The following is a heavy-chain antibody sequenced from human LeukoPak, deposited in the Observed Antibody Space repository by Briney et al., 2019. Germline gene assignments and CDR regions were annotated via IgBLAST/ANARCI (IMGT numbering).Heavy chain of an antibody. CDR3: ASGRGYSSSSRRFDP. CDR1: GGSISSGDYY. Sequence: SQTVSLTCTVSGGSISSGDYYWSWIRQPPGKGLEWIGYIYYSGSTYYNPSLKSRVTISVDTSKNQFSLKLSSVTAADTAAYYCASGRGYSSSSRRFDPWGQGTLVTVSS. D-gene: IGHD6-6*01. CDR2: IYYSGST. V-gene: IGHV4-30-4*08. J-gene: IGHJ5*02.